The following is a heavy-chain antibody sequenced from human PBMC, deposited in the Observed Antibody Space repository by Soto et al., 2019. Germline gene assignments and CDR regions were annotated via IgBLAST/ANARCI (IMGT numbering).Heavy chain of an antibody. CDR1: GFSIKTGYY. V-gene: IGHV4-38-2*01. Sequence: SETLSLTCDVSGFSIKTGYYWGWIRQPPGKGLEWIGAIYHSGTTYFNPSLKSRVTMSVDMSKNHFSLRLTSVAATDTAVYYCARGMNPQDYWGQGTLVTVSS. CDR3: ARGMNPQDY. CDR2: IYHSGTT. J-gene: IGHJ4*02.